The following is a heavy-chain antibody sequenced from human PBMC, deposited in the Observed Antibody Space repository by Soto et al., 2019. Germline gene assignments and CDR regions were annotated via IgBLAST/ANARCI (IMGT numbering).Heavy chain of an antibody. V-gene: IGHV1-3*01. CDR3: ARDYYDSSGYRGAFAI. D-gene: IGHD3-22*01. Sequence: ASVKVSCKASGYTFTSYAMHWVRQAPGQRLEWMGWINAGNGNTKYSQKFQGRVTITRDTSASTAYMELSSLRSEDTAVYYCARDYYDSSGYRGAFAIWGQGTMVTVSS. J-gene: IGHJ3*02. CDR2: INAGNGNT. CDR1: GYTFTSYA.